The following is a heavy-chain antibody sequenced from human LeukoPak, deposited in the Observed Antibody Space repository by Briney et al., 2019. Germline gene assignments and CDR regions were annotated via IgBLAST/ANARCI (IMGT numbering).Heavy chain of an antibody. V-gene: IGHV4-59*01. CDR1: GGSISSYY. CDR3: ARARGIAAAGPFDY. J-gene: IGHJ4*02. D-gene: IGHD6-13*01. CDR2: IYYSGST. Sequence: SETLSLTCTVSGGSISSYYWSWIRQPPGKGLEWIGYIYYSGSTNYNPSLKSRVTISVDTSKNQFSLKLSSVTAADTAVYYCARARGIAAAGPFDYWGQGTLVTVSS.